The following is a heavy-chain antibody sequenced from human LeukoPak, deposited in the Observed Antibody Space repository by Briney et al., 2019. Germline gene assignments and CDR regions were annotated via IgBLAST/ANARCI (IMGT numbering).Heavy chain of an antibody. Sequence: SETLSPTCTVSVGSISGYYWNWIRQPPGQGLEWIGYTSDSGGHTDYKPSLKSRVAISVDTSKNQFSLKLTSATAADTAVYYCARWHSHGRYFDYWGQGALVTVSS. J-gene: IGHJ4*02. D-gene: IGHD2-21*01. V-gene: IGHV4-59*01. CDR2: TSDSGGHT. CDR1: VGSISGYY. CDR3: ARWHSHGRYFDY.